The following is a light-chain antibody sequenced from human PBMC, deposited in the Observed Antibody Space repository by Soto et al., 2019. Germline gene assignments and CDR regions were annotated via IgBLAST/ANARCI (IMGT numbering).Light chain of an antibody. CDR2: DAS. V-gene: IGKV3-15*01. Sequence: PATPSMVGKGSPTPSRLATQCISSTSACYQQKPGQAXSXXTHDASTRATGIPPRFSGSGSGTEFTLTICCLQSEDYPLYFSQQSESWARTFGEGTKVEI. CDR3: QQSESWART. CDR1: QCISST. J-gene: IGKJ4*02.